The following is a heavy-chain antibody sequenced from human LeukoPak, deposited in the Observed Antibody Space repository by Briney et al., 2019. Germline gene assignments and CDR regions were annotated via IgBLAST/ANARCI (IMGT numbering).Heavy chain of an antibody. D-gene: IGHD3-22*01. Sequence: PGGSLRLSCAASGFTFSSYAMHWVRQAPGKGLEWVAVISYDGSNKYYADSVKGRFTIFRDNSKNTLYLQMNSLRAEDTAVYYCARGEYYYDSSGYYLFDYWGQGTLVTVSS. V-gene: IGHV3-30*04. CDR3: ARGEYYYDSSGYYLFDY. J-gene: IGHJ4*02. CDR1: GFTFSSYA. CDR2: ISYDGSNK.